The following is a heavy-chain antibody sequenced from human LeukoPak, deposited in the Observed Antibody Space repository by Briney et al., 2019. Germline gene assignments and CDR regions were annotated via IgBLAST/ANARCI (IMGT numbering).Heavy chain of an antibody. CDR1: GFTFSSYW. D-gene: IGHD3-10*01. J-gene: IGHJ5*02. CDR2: ISSSSSYI. CDR3: ARDLAFITMVRGAIDSNYNWFDP. V-gene: IGHV3-21*01. Sequence: GGSLRLSCAASGFTFSSYWMSWVRQAPGKGLEWVSSISSSSSYIYYADSVKGRFTISRDNAKNSLYLQMNSLRAEDTAVYYCARDLAFITMVRGAIDSNYNWFDPWGQGTLVTVSS.